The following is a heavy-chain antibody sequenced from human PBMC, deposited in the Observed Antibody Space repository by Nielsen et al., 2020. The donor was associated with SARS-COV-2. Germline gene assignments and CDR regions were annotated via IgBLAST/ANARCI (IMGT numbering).Heavy chain of an antibody. CDR2: ISYDGSNK. J-gene: IGHJ6*02. CDR1: GFTFSSYG. CDR3: AKDGTQTYDFWSGYFFDYYGMDV. V-gene: IGHV3-30*18. D-gene: IGHD3-3*01. Sequence: GGSLRLSCAASGFTFSSYGMHWVRQAPGKGLEWVAVISYDGSNKYYADSVKGRFTISRDNSKNTLYLQMNSLRAEDTAVYYCAKDGTQTYDFWSGYFFDYYGMDVWGQGTTVTVSS.